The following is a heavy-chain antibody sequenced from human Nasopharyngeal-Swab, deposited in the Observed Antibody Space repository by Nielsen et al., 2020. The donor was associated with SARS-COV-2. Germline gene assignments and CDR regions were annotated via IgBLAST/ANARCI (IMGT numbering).Heavy chain of an antibody. J-gene: IGHJ4*02. Sequence: WIRQPPGKGLEWIGYIYYSGSTNYNPSLKSRVTISVDTSKNQFSLKLSSVTAADTAVYYCARDSPRGVISYWGQGTLVTVSS. D-gene: IGHD3-10*01. CDR3: ARDSPRGVISY. V-gene: IGHV4-61*06. CDR2: IYYSGST.